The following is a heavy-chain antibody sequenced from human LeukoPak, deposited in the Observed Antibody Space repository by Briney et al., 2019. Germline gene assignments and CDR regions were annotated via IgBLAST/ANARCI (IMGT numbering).Heavy chain of an antibody. D-gene: IGHD6-13*01. Sequence: PSQTLSLTCTFSGGSINSNNYYWGWIRQPPGKGLGWIGSIYYSGSTYYKPSLKSRVTISQETSKNQFCLKLSSVTAADTAVYFCARQGRQQLVPEFDYWGQGTLVTVSS. CDR1: GGSINSNNYY. V-gene: IGHV4-39*01. J-gene: IGHJ4*02. CDR2: IYYSGST. CDR3: ARQGRQQLVPEFDY.